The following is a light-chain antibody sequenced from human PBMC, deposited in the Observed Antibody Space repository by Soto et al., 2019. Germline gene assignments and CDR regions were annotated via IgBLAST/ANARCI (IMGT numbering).Light chain of an antibody. Sequence: DIQMTQSPSSLSASVGDRVTITCQASQDISNYLNWYQQKPGKAPKLLIYDASNLETEVPSRFSGSGSGTDFTITISSLQPEDIATYYCHQYDNLPPSTFGPGTKVYIK. CDR3: HQYDNLPPST. CDR2: DAS. CDR1: QDISNY. J-gene: IGKJ3*01. V-gene: IGKV1-33*01.